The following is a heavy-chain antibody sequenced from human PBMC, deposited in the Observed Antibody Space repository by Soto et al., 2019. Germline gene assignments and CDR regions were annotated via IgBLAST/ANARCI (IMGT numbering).Heavy chain of an antibody. CDR1: GGSISSGGYY. D-gene: IGHD5-12*01. CDR3: ARALRREKWLPDYYYMDV. J-gene: IGHJ6*03. V-gene: IGHV4-31*03. Sequence: QVQLQESGPGLVKPSQTLSLTCTVSGGSISSGGYYWSWIRQHPGKGLEWIGYIDYSGSTYYNPSLQSRVTISVDTSKNQFSLKLSSVTSVDTAVYYCARALRREKWLPDYYYMDVWGKGTTVTVSS. CDR2: IDYSGST.